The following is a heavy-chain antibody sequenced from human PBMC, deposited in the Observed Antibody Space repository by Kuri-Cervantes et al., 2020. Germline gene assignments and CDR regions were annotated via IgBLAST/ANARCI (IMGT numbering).Heavy chain of an antibody. D-gene: IGHD2-2*02. J-gene: IGHJ5*02. Sequence: GESLKISCAASGFTFSSYSMNWVRQAPGKGLEWVSSISSSSSYIYYADSVKGRFTISRDNAKNSLYLQMNSLRAEDTAVYYCASLVEYCSSTSCYNGDWFDPWGQGTLVTVSS. CDR1: GFTFSSYS. CDR3: ASLVEYCSSTSCYNGDWFDP. CDR2: ISSSSSYI. V-gene: IGHV3-21*01.